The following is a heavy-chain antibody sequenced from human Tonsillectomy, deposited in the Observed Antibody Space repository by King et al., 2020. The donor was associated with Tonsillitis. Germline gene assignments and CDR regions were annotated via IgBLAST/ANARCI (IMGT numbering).Heavy chain of an antibody. CDR1: GDSISGLY. CDR3: ARATWGRIMTTVTPLIKNYYYMDV. D-gene: IGHD4-11*01. CDR2: IYTSGST. V-gene: IGHV4-4*07. J-gene: IGHJ6*03. Sequence: VQLQESGPGLVQPSETLSLTCTVSGDSISGLYWNWIRQRAGKGLEWIGRIYTSGSTNFNPSLKSRATMSVDTSKNQISLRLSSVTAADTAVYYCARATWGRIMTTVTPLIKNYYYMDVWGKGTTVTVSS.